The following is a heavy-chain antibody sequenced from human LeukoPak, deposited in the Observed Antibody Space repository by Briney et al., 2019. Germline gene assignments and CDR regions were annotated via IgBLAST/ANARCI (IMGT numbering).Heavy chain of an antibody. CDR2: ISGGGDST. Sequence: EGSLRLSCAASGLTFSNFAMSWVRQAPGKGLEWASAISGGGDSTYYADSVKGRFTVSRDNSKNTLYLQMNSLTDDDTAVYYCAKGRGTSSGPTLDYWGQGTLVTVSS. D-gene: IGHD6-19*01. CDR1: GLTFSNFA. V-gene: IGHV3-23*01. J-gene: IGHJ4*02. CDR3: AKGRGTSSGPTLDY.